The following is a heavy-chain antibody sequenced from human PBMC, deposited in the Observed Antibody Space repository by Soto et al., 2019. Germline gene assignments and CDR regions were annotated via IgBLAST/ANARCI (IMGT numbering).Heavy chain of an antibody. CDR2: MSCGGNIK. V-gene: IGHV3-33*01. CDR3: ARDIGRQVGYNWESDHSDL. Sequence: QVQLVESGGGVVQPGRSLRLSCAASHFTFRSFGMHWVRQAPGKGLEWVAFMSCGGNIKKSADSLEGRFTISRDNSENTLFLQMNILRADDTAMYYCARDIGRQVGYNWESDHSDLWGQGTLVTVSS. D-gene: IGHD1-20*01. J-gene: IGHJ5*02. CDR1: HFTFRSFG.